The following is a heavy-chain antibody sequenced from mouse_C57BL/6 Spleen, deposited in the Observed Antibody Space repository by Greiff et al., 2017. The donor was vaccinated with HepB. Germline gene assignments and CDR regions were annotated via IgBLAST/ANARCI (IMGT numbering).Heavy chain of an antibody. V-gene: IGHV1-39*01. J-gene: IGHJ3*01. CDR1: GYSFTDYN. CDR3: ASYFGNYPWFAD. D-gene: IGHD2-1*01. CDR2: INPNYGTT. Sequence: EVKLQESGPELVKPGASVKISCKASGYSFTDYNMNWVKQSNGKSLEWIGVINPNYGTTSYNQKFKRKATLTVDQSSSTAYMQLNSLTSEDSAVYYCASYFGNYPWFADWGQGTLVTVSA.